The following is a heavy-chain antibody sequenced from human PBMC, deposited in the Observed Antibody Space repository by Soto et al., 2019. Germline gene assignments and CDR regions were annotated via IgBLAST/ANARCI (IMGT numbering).Heavy chain of an antibody. D-gene: IGHD2-2*01. CDR3: AREKGVVVVPKRWGNWFDP. V-gene: IGHV3-30-3*01. J-gene: IGHJ5*02. CDR2: ISYDGSNK. CDR1: GFTFSSYA. Sequence: PGGSLRLSCAASGFTFSSYAMRWVRQAPGKGLEWVAVISYDGSNKYYADSVKGRFTISRDNSKNTLYLQMNSLRAEDTAVYYCAREKGVVVVPKRWGNWFDPWGQGTLVTVS.